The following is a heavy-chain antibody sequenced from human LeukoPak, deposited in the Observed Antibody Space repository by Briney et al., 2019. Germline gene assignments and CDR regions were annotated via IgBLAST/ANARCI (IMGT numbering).Heavy chain of an antibody. V-gene: IGHV3-23*01. D-gene: IGHD3-22*01. CDR3: ARDFTNDSSGYYAGWGYYFDY. J-gene: IGHJ4*02. CDR2: ISGSGGST. Sequence: GGSLRLSCAASGFTFSSYGMSWVRQAPGKGLEWVSAISGSGGSTYYADSVKGRFTISRDNSKNTLYLQMNSLRAEDTAVYYCARDFTNDSSGYYAGWGYYFDYWGQGTLVTVSS. CDR1: GFTFSSYG.